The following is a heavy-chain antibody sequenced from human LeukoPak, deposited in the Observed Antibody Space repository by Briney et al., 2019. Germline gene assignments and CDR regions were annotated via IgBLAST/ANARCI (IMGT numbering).Heavy chain of an antibody. J-gene: IGHJ4*02. D-gene: IGHD3-22*01. CDR1: GGTFSSYA. CDR3: AREYSYYYDSSGYYSQNPFDY. CDR2: IIPILGIA. Sequence: SVKVSCKASGGTFSSYAISWVRQAPGQGLEWMGRIIPILGIANYAQKFQGRVTITADKSTSTAYMELSSLRSEDTAVYYCAREYSYYYDSSGYYSQNPFDYWGQGTLVTVPS. V-gene: IGHV1-69*04.